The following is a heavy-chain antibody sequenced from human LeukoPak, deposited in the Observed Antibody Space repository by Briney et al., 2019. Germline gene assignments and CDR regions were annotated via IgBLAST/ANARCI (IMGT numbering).Heavy chain of an antibody. D-gene: IGHD3-10*01. Sequence: GASVKVSCKASGYTFTRYYIHWVRQAPGQGLEWMGIISPSGGSTSNAQKFQGRVTMTGDTSTSTVYMELSSLRSEDTAVYYCARLGSGEDDGGWVDYWGQGTLVTVSS. CDR2: ISPSGGST. CDR1: GYTFTRYY. V-gene: IGHV1-46*01. J-gene: IGHJ4*02. CDR3: ARLGSGEDDGGWVDY.